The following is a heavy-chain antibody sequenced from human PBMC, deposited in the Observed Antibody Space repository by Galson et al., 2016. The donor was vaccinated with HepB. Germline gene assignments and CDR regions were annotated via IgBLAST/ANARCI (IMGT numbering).Heavy chain of an antibody. CDR1: GFTFSSYS. D-gene: IGHD3-22*01. J-gene: IGHJ5*02. CDR3: ARTSISYYFDTTGHYSTRNNWFDP. CDR2: ISTSGSTI. Sequence: SLRLSCAASGFTFSSYSMNWVRQTPGKGLEWVSYISTSGSTIYYADSVKGRFFTSRDNARNSLYLHMNSLRAEDTAVYYFARTSISYYFDTTGHYSTRNNWFDPWGEGTLVTVSA. V-gene: IGHV3-48*04.